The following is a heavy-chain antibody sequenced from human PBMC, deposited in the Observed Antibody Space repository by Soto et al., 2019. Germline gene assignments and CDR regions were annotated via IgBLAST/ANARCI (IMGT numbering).Heavy chain of an antibody. V-gene: IGHV1-18*01. J-gene: IGHJ6*02. CDR3: AKNGQPPYSSYDLDV. CDR1: GYTFTRYG. Sequence: QGHLVQSGAEVKKPGTSVKVSCKASGYTFTRYGISWVRQAPGQGREWMGWISGYNGDTNYAQNLQGRVTMTIDTSKSTAYMVLMSLNYDDTALYYFAKNGQPPYSSYDLDVWGQGTTVTVSS. CDR2: ISGYNGDT. D-gene: IGHD2-8*01.